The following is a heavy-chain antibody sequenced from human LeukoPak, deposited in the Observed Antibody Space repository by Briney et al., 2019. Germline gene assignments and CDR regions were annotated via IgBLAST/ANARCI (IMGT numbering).Heavy chain of an antibody. CDR3: ARKDGDH. CDR1: GGSFSGYY. V-gene: IGHV4-34*01. CDR2: INHSGST. J-gene: IGHJ4*02. Sequence: SETLSLTCAVYGGSFSGYYWSWIRQPPGKGLEWIGEINHSGSTNYNPSLKSRVTISVDTSKNQFSLKLNTVTAADTAVYYCARKDGDHWGQGTLVTVSS.